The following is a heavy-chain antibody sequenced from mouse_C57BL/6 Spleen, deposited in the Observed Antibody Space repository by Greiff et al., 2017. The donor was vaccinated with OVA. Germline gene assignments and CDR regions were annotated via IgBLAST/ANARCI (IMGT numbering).Heavy chain of an antibody. CDR3: ARDDYDGDYFDY. D-gene: IGHD2-4*01. V-gene: IGHV5-17*01. CDR1: GFTFSDYG. CDR2: ISSGSSTI. J-gene: IGHJ2*01. Sequence: EVKLVESGGGLVKPGGSLKLSCAASGFTFSDYGMHWVRQAPEKGLEWVAYISSGSSTIYYADTVKGRFTISRDNAKNTLFLQMTSLRSEDTAMYYCARDDYDGDYFDYWGQGTTLTVSS.